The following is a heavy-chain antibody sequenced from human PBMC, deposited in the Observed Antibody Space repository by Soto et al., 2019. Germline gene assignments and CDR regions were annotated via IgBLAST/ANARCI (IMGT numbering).Heavy chain of an antibody. J-gene: IGHJ6*02. CDR2: ISSNGGST. CDR3: ARGYGDFDYYYYGMDV. Sequence: EVQLVESGEGLVQPGGSLRLSCAASGFTFSSYAMHWVRQAPGKGLEYVSAISSNGGSTYYADSVKGRFTISRDNSKNTLYLQMGRLRAEDMAVYYCARGYGDFDYYYYGMDVWGQGTTVTVSS. D-gene: IGHD4-17*01. V-gene: IGHV3-64*02. CDR1: GFTFSSYA.